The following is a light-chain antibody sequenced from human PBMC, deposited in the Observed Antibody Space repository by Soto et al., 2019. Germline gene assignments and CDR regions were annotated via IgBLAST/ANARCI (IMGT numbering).Light chain of an antibody. CDR3: SSYTSSSTEV. CDR1: SSDVGGYNY. V-gene: IGLV2-14*01. Sequence: QSALTQPASVSGSPGQSITIPCTGTSSDVGGYNYFSWYQQHPGKPPKVMIYDVSNRPSGVANRFSGSKSGNTASLTISGLQAEDEADYYCSSYTSSSTEVFGGGTQLTVL. CDR2: DVS. J-gene: IGLJ2*01.